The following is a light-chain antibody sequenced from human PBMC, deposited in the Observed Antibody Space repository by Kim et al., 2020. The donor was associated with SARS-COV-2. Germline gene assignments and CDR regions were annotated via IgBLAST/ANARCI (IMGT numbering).Light chain of an antibody. CDR1: KLGDKY. CDR2: QDT. V-gene: IGLV3-1*01. J-gene: IGLJ2*01. Sequence: SYELTQPPSVSVSPGQTATITCSGDKLGDKYVCWYQQKPGQSPLLVIYQDTKRPSGIPERFTGSTSGNTATLTISGTQAMDEADYYCQAWDSSTLFGGGTRLTVL. CDR3: QAWDSSTL.